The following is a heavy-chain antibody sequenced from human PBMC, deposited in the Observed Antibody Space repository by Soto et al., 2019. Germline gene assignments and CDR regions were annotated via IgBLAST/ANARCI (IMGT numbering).Heavy chain of an antibody. V-gene: IGHV3-30*18. D-gene: IGHD4-17*01. CDR3: AKDRHDYGDYVLDY. J-gene: IGHJ4*02. CDR2: ISYDGSNK. Sequence: GGSLRLSCAASGFTFSSYGMHWVRQAPGKGLEWVAVISYDGSNKYYADSVKGRFTISRDNSKNTLYLQMNSLRAEDTAVYYCAKDRHDYGDYVLDYWGQGTLVTVSS. CDR1: GFTFSSYG.